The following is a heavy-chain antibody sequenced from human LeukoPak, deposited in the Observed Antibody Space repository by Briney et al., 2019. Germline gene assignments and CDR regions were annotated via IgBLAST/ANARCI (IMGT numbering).Heavy chain of an antibody. V-gene: IGHV3-7*01. J-gene: IGHJ4*02. D-gene: IGHD4-23*01. CDR2: IKEDGSEI. CDR3: ARDRGYSTFDY. CDR1: TFTFSNYW. Sequence: GGSLRLSCAASTFTFSNYWMSWVRQAPGKGLEWVANIKEDGSEINYVDSVKGRFTISGDNAKNSLYLQMNSLRVDDTAVYYCARDRGYSTFDYWGQGTLVTVSS.